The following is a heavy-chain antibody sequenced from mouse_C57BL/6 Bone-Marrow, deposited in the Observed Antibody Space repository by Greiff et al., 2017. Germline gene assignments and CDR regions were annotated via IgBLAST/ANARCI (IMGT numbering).Heavy chain of an antibody. D-gene: IGHD3-2*02. CDR2: INPNNGGT. CDR1: GYTFTDYN. J-gene: IGHJ2*01. CDR3: AVRQLRFNYFDY. V-gene: IGHV1-22*01. Sequence: EVQLHQSGPELVKPGASVKMSCKASGYTFTDYNMHWVKQSHGKSLEWIGYINPNNGGTSYTQKFKGKATLTVNKSSSTAYMELRSLTSEDSAVYYCAVRQLRFNYFDYWGQGTTLTVSS.